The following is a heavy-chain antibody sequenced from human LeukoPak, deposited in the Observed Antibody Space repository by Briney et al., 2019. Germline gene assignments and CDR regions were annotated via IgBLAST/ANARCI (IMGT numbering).Heavy chain of an antibody. CDR1: GFTFSSYE. J-gene: IGHJ5*02. Sequence: PGGSLRLSCAASGFTFSSYEMNWARQAPGKGLEWVSYISSSGSTIYYADSVKGRFTISRDNAKNSLYLQMNSLRAEDTAVYYCARGRRVFGANWFDPWGQGTLVTVSS. CDR2: ISSSGSTI. CDR3: ARGRRVFGANWFDP. D-gene: IGHD4/OR15-4a*01. V-gene: IGHV3-48*03.